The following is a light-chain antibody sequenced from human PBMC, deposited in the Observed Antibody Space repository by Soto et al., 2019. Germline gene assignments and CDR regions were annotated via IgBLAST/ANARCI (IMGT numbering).Light chain of an antibody. V-gene: IGLV1-40*01. CDR3: QSSDSRLSGSDV. Sequence: QSVLTQPPSVSGAPGQRVTISCTGSSSNIGAGYHVHWYQQLPGAAPKLLIFGDSNRPSGVPARFSGSKSGTSASLAITGLQADDEADYYCQSSDSRLSGSDVFGTGTKLTVL. CDR2: GDS. J-gene: IGLJ1*01. CDR1: SSNIGAGYH.